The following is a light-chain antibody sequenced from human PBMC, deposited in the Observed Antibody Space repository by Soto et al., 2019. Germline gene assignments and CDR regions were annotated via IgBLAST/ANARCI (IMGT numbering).Light chain of an antibody. Sequence: QSVLTQPASVSGCRGQSITISCTGTSSDVGGYNYVSWYQQHPGKAPKLMIYDVSNRPSGVSNRFSGSKSGNTASLTISGLQAEDEADYYCSSYTSSSTLRVFGTGTKVTVL. CDR1: SSDVGGYNY. V-gene: IGLV2-14*01. CDR2: DVS. CDR3: SSYTSSSTLRV. J-gene: IGLJ1*01.